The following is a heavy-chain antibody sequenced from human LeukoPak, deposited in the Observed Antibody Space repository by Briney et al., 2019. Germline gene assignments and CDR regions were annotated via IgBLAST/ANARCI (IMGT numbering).Heavy chain of an antibody. CDR3: ARVGGSSSWIEYYYGMDV. D-gene: IGHD6-6*01. J-gene: IGHJ6*02. Sequence: SETLSLTCTVSGISLSGYYWSWIRQPPGKGLEWIGYIYYSGSTNYNPSLKSRVTISVDTSKNQFSLKLSSVTAADTAVYYCARVGGSSSWIEYYYGMDVWGQGTTVTVSS. CDR1: GISLSGYY. V-gene: IGHV4-59*12. CDR2: IYYSGST.